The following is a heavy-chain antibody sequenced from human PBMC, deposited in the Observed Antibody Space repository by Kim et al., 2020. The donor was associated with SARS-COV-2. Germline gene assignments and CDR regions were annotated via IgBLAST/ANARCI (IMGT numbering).Heavy chain of an antibody. V-gene: IGHV3-30*18. CDR3: AKVMGYCSGGSCYSPGLDYYYGRDV. D-gene: IGHD2-15*01. J-gene: IGHJ6*02. CDR1: GFTFSSYG. Sequence: GGSLRLSCAASGFTFSSYGMHWVRQAPGKGLEWVAVISYDGSNKYYADSVKGRFTISRDNSKNTLYLQMNSLRAEDTAVYYCAKVMGYCSGGSCYSPGLDYYYGRDVWGQGTTVTVSS. CDR2: ISYDGSNK.